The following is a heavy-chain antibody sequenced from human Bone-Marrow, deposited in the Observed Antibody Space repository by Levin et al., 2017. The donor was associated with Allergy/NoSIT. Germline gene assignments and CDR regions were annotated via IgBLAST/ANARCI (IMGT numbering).Heavy chain of an antibody. CDR3: ARTSGNWGEDY. V-gene: IGHV3-7*01. CDR2: IKEDGSEK. J-gene: IGHJ4*02. Sequence: PGESLKISCAASGFTFSDYWMTWVRQAPGKGLEWVANIKEDGSEKNYVDSVKGRFTISRDNTKNSLSLQMNSLRVEDTALYYCARTSGNWGEDYWGQGTLVTVSS. CDR1: GFTFSDYW. D-gene: IGHD7-27*01.